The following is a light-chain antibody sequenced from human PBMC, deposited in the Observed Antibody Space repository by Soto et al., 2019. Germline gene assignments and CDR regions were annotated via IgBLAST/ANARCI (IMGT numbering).Light chain of an antibody. CDR3: QQYNSYPTFGPAT. CDR2: DAS. Sequence: EVAMTQSPATLSVSPGERATLSCRASESVSRNLAWYQQKPGQAPRLLIYDASTRATGIPDRFSGGGSGTEFTLTISSLQSEDFATYYCQQYNSYPTFGPATFGQGTKVDI. V-gene: IGKV3-15*01. J-gene: IGKJ1*01. CDR1: ESVSRN.